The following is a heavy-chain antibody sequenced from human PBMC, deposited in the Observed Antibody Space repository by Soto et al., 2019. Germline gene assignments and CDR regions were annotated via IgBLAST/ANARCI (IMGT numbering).Heavy chain of an antibody. J-gene: IGHJ4*02. CDR2: ISNDGSNK. D-gene: IGHD6-6*01. CDR3: ASERSHSSSRYFDN. Sequence: QVQLVESGGGVVQPGRSLRLSCAASGFTFSNYAMHWVRQAPGKGREWVAAISNDGSNKYDADSVKGRFTISRDNSKNTVYPEMNSLRAEETAVYYCASERSHSSSRYFDNWGQRTLVTASS. V-gene: IGHV3-30-3*01. CDR1: GFTFSNYA.